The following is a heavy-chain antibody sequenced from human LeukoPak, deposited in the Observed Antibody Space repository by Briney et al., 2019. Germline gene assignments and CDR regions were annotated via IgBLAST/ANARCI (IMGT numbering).Heavy chain of an antibody. CDR2: ITTGGPNT. CDR1: GFTFSSYA. CDR3: AKDGGLWVSAHWGDS. V-gene: IGHV3-23*01. Sequence: GGSLRLSCAASGFTFSSYAMSWVRQAPGKGLKWVSTITTGGPNTYYADSVKGRFTVSRDDSKNTLYLQMNSLRAEDTAVYYCAKDGGLWVSAHWGDSWGRGTLVPSPQ. J-gene: IGHJ4*02. D-gene: IGHD7-27*01.